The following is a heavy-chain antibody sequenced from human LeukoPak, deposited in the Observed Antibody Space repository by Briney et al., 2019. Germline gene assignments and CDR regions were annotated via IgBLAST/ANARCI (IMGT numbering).Heavy chain of an antibody. J-gene: IGHJ4*02. CDR2: MSYDGSKK. Sequence: GGSLRLSCAASGFTFSSYGMHWVRQAPGKGLEWVAVMSYDGSKKYYADSVKGRFTISRDNTKNTMYLQMNSLRDEDTAVYYCAKHIEYSYGWGGGYFDFWGQGTLVTVSS. CDR3: AKHIEYSYGWGGGYFDF. D-gene: IGHD5-18*01. V-gene: IGHV3-30*18. CDR1: GFTFSSYG.